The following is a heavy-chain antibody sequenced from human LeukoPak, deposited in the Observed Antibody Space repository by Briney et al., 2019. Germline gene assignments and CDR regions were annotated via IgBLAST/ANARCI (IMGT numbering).Heavy chain of an antibody. CDR2: IYYGGST. D-gene: IGHD3-16*01. CDR3: ARTFRGRWYYFDY. V-gene: IGHV4-59*01. CDR1: GTSISSYY. Sequence: SETLSLTCTVSGTSISSYYWSWIRQPPGKGLEWIAYIYYGGSTNYDPSLKSRVTVSVDTSKSQFSLKLSSVTAADTAVYYCARTFRGRWYYFDYWGQGTLVTVSS. J-gene: IGHJ4*02.